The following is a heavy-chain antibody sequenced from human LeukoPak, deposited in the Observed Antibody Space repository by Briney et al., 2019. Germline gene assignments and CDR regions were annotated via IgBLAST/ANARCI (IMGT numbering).Heavy chain of an antibody. CDR1: GFSFSDYY. D-gene: IGHD5-12*01. CDR3: ARDGHSGYDDFDY. CDR2: INWNGGST. J-gene: IGHJ4*02. Sequence: GGSLRLSCAASGFSFSDYYMSWIRQAPGKGLEWVSGINWNGGSTGYADSVKGRFTISRDNAKNSLYLQMKSLRAEDTALYYCARDGHSGYDDFDYWGQGTLVTVSS. V-gene: IGHV3-20*04.